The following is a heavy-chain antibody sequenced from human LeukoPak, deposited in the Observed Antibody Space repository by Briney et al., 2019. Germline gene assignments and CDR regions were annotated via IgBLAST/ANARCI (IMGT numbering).Heavy chain of an antibody. CDR1: GFTFSSYA. V-gene: IGHV3-30*04. Sequence: GGSLRLSCAASGFTFSSYAMHWVRQAPGKGLEWVAVISYDGSNKYYADSVKGRFTISRDNSKNTLYLQMNSLRAEDTAVYYCAKDPGGGIAARYYFDYWGQGTLVTVSS. D-gene: IGHD6-6*01. J-gene: IGHJ4*02. CDR3: AKDPGGGIAARYYFDY. CDR2: ISYDGSNK.